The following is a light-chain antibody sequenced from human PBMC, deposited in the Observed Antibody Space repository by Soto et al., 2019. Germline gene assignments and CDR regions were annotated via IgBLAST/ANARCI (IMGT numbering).Light chain of an antibody. Sequence: QSALTQPASVSGSPGQSITISCTGTSSDVGDYTYVSWYQHHPGKAPKLMIYEVTTRPSGVSNRFSGSKSGNTASLTISGLQADDEADYYCSLYTSSTVVFGGGTKVTVL. CDR2: EVT. CDR1: SSDVGDYTY. CDR3: SLYTSSTVV. V-gene: IGLV2-14*01. J-gene: IGLJ2*01.